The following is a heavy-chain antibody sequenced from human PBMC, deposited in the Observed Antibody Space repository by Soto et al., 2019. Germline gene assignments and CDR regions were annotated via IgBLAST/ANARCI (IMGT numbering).Heavy chain of an antibody. V-gene: IGHV3-21*01. Sequence: GGSLRLSCAASGFTFSSYSMNWVRQAPGKGLEWVSSISSSSYIYYADSVKGRFTISRDNAKNSLYLQMNSLRAEDTAVYYCARDFCSGGSCYSAFDIWGQGTMVTVSS. J-gene: IGHJ3*02. D-gene: IGHD2-15*01. CDR2: ISSSSYI. CDR3: ARDFCSGGSCYSAFDI. CDR1: GFTFSSYS.